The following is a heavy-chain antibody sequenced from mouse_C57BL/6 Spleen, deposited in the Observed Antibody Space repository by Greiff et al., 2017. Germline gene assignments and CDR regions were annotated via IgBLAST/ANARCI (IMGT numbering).Heavy chain of an antibody. V-gene: IGHV5-4*01. CDR1: GFTFSSYA. CDR2: ISDGGSYT. D-gene: IGHD2-5*01. J-gene: IGHJ2*01. Sequence: EVQRVESGGGLVKPGASLKLSCAASGFTFSSYAMSWVRQTPEKRLEWVATISDGGSYTYYPDNVKGRCTISRDNAKNNLYLQMSHLKSEDTAMYYCARAGSGYSIAFGYWGQGTTLTVSS. CDR3: ARAGSGYSIAFGY.